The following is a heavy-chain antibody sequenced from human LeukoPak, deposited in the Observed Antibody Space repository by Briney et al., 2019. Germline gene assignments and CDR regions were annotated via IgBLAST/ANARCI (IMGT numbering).Heavy chain of an antibody. CDR2: INPSGGST. Sequence: ASVKVSCKASGYTFTGYYMHWVRQAPRQGLEWMGIINPSGGSTSYAQKFQGRVTMTRDTSTSTVYMELSSLRSEDTAVYYCARGSGYCSSTSCYRDWFDPWGQGTLVTVSS. V-gene: IGHV1-46*01. D-gene: IGHD2-2*01. J-gene: IGHJ5*02. CDR3: ARGSGYCSSTSCYRDWFDP. CDR1: GYTFTGYY.